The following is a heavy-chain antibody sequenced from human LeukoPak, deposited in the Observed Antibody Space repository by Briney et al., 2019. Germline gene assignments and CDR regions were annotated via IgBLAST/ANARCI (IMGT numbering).Heavy chain of an antibody. Sequence: SETLSLTCTVSGGSISSYYWSWIRQPPGKGLEWIGEIYHSGSTNYNPSLKSRVTISVDKSKNQFSLKLSSVTAADTAVYYCASSGYDPSGPLDYWGQGTLVTVSS. D-gene: IGHD5-12*01. CDR2: IYHSGST. V-gene: IGHV4-59*12. CDR1: GGSISSYY. CDR3: ASSGYDPSGPLDY. J-gene: IGHJ4*02.